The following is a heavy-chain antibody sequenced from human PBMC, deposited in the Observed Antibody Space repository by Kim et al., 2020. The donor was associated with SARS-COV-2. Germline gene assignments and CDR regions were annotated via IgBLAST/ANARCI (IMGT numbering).Heavy chain of an antibody. J-gene: IGHJ6*03. Sequence: SETLSLTCTVSGGSISSYYWSWIRQPPGKGLQWIGSIYYSGSTNYNPSLGSTNYNPSLKSRVTISVDTSKNQFSLKLSSVTAADTAVYYCARCGDKPHYSYYMDVWGKGTTVTVSS. CDR1: GGSISSYY. D-gene: IGHD7-27*01. CDR3: ARCGDKPHYSYYMDV. V-gene: IGHV4-59*01. CDR2: IYYSGSTNYNPSLGST.